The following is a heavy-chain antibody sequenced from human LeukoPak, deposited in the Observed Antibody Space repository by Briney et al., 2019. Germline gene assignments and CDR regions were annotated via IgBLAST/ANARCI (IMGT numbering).Heavy chain of an antibody. Sequence: PGGSLRLSCAASGFTFSSYAMSWVRQAPGKGLEWVSAICGSGGSTYYADSVNGRFTISRDNSTNTLSLQMNSLRAEDTAVYYCAKDRPQYSSSYKGRFDYWGQGTLVTVSS. CDR3: AKDRPQYSSSYKGRFDY. J-gene: IGHJ4*02. CDR1: GFTFSSYA. CDR2: ICGSGGST. V-gene: IGHV3-23*01. D-gene: IGHD6-6*01.